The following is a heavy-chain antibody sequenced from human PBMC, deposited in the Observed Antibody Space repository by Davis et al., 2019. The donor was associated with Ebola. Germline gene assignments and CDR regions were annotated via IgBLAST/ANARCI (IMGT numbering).Heavy chain of an antibody. CDR2: IYWDDDK. CDR3: AHQEWLGDRFDP. J-gene: IGHJ5*02. V-gene: IGHV2-5*02. CDR1: GFSLRTSGVG. D-gene: IGHD6-19*01. Sequence: SGPTLVKPTQTLTLTCTFSGFSLRTSGVGVGWIRQPPGKALEWLALIYWDDDKRYSPSLKSRLTITKDTSKNQVVLTMTNMDPVDTATYYCAHQEWLGDRFDPWGQGTLVTVSS.